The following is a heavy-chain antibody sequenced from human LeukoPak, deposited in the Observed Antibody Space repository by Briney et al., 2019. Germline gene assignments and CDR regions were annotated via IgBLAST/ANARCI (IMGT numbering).Heavy chain of an antibody. CDR2: ISSSSLYI. V-gene: IGHV3-21*01. CDR1: GFTLSTYS. CDR3: AREGDGYNSPIDY. D-gene: IGHD5-24*01. Sequence: GGSLRLSCAASGFTLSTYSLNWVRQAPGKGLEWVSSISSSSLYIYYADSVKGRFTISRDNAKNSLFLQMNSLRAEDTAVYYCAREGDGYNSPIDYWGQGTLVTVSS. J-gene: IGHJ4*02.